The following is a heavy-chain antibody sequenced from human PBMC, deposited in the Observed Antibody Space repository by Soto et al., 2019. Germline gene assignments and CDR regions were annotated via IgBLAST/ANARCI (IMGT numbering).Heavy chain of an antibody. D-gene: IGHD3-3*02. Sequence: GESLKISCMGSGHKVSTWHNFTSYWIAWVRQMPGEGLEWMGIIYPVDSDTKYSPSFQGQVTISADKSISTAYLQWGSLKASDTAMYYCTSAFGDSIDYWGQGTLVTVSS. CDR2: IYPVDSDT. CDR3: TSAFGDSIDY. CDR1: GHKVSTWHNFTSYW. J-gene: IGHJ4*02. V-gene: IGHV5-51*01.